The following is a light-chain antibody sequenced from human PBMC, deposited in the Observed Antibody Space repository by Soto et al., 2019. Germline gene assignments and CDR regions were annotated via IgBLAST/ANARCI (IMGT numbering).Light chain of an antibody. V-gene: IGLV1-40*01. CDR1: SFNIGAGYN. CDR2: GNN. Sequence: QSALTQPPSVSGAPGQRATISCTGSSFNIGAGYNVHWYQQPPGTAPKLLIYGNNNRPSGVPDRFSGSKSGTSASLAITGLQAEDEADYYCQSYDSSLSVVVFGGGTKLTVL. J-gene: IGLJ2*01. CDR3: QSYDSSLSVVV.